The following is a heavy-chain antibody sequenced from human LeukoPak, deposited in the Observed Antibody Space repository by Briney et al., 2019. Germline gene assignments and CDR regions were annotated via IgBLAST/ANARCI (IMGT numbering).Heavy chain of an antibody. Sequence: SETLSLTCTVSSGSISSSSYYWGWLRQPPGKGLEWIGEINHSGSTNYNPSLKSRVTISVDTSKNQFSLKLSSVTAADTAVYYCARLRGYSYGYKGPYYMDVWGKGTTVTISS. V-gene: IGHV4-39*07. CDR1: SGSISSSSYY. J-gene: IGHJ6*03. CDR3: ARLRGYSYGYKGPYYMDV. D-gene: IGHD5-18*01. CDR2: INHSGST.